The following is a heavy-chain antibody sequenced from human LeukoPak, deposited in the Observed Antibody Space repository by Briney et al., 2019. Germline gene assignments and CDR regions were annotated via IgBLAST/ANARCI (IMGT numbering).Heavy chain of an antibody. CDR3: ARDPPQWVGEEDY. CDR1: GCTFSSDN. D-gene: IGHD3-10*01. Sequence: GGSLRLSCAASGCTFSSDNRNWVRQAPGKGLEWVAYISMSSSSIYYEESVNGRFTISRDDAKNSMYLQMNSLRDEDTAVYYCARDPPQWVGEEDYWGQGTMVTVSS. CDR2: ISMSSSSI. J-gene: IGHJ4*02. V-gene: IGHV3-48*02.